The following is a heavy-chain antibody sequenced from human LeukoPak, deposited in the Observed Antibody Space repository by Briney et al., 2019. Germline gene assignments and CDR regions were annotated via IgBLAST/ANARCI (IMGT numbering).Heavy chain of an antibody. CDR2: ISGSAAGT. J-gene: IGHJ4*02. V-gene: IGHV3-23*01. CDR1: GFTFSSYA. CDR3: AKRPSGSYRALDY. Sequence: QPGGSLRLSCAASGFTFSSYAMSWVRQAPGKGLEWVSGISGSAAGTYYADSVKGRFTISRDNSKNAVYLQMSGLRAEDTAVYYCAKRPSGSYRALDYWGQGTLDTVSS. D-gene: IGHD1-26*01.